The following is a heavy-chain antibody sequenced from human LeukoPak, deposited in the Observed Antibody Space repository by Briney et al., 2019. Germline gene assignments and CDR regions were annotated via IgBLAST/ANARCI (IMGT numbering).Heavy chain of an antibody. CDR3: ARGRSSGWYWDAFDI. CDR1: GGSISSYY. CDR2: ISYSGST. J-gene: IGHJ3*02. D-gene: IGHD6-19*01. V-gene: IGHV4-59*12. Sequence: SETLSLTCTVSGGSISSYYWSWIRQPPGKGLEWIGYISYSGSTNYNPSLKSRVTISVDTSKNQFSLKLSSVTAADTAVYYCARGRSSGWYWDAFDIWGQGTMVTVSS.